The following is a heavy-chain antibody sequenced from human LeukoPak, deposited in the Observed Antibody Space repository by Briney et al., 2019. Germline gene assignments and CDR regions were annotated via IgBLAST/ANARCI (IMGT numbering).Heavy chain of an antibody. CDR3: ARALDEGARFDY. CDR2: ISYDGSNK. Sequence: GGSLRLSCAASGFTFSTYAMHWVRQAPGKGLEWVAVISYDGSNKYYADSVKGRFTISRDNSKTTLYLQMNSLRAEDTAVYYCARALDEGARFDYWGQGTLVTVSS. J-gene: IGHJ4*02. CDR1: GFTFSTYA. V-gene: IGHV3-30-3*01.